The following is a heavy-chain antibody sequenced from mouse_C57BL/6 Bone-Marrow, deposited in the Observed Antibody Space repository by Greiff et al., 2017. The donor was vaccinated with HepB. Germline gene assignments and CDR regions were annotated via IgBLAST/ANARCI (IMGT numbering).Heavy chain of an antibody. D-gene: IGHD2-1*01. Sequence: QVQLQQPGAELVMPGASVKLSCKASGYTFTSYWMHWVKQRPGQGLEWIGEIDPSDSYTNYNQKFKGKSTLTVDKSSSTAYMQLSSLTSGDSAVYYCARYGKAWFAYWGQGTLVTVSA. J-gene: IGHJ3*01. CDR2: IDPSDSYT. V-gene: IGHV1-69*01. CDR1: GYTFTSYW. CDR3: ARYGKAWFAY.